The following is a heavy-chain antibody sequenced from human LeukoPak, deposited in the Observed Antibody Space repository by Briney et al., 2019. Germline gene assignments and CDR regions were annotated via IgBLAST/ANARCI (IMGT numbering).Heavy chain of an antibody. Sequence: SQTLSLTCAISGDSVSGSSPAWNWIRQSPSRGLEWLGRTYYRSKWYYDYAVSVKSRITINPDTAKNQFSLQLTSVTPEDTAVYFCARDDRGYYFDHWGQGTLVTVSS. CDR1: GDSVSGSSPA. CDR2: TYYRSKWYY. V-gene: IGHV6-1*01. CDR3: ARDDRGYYFDH. J-gene: IGHJ4*02.